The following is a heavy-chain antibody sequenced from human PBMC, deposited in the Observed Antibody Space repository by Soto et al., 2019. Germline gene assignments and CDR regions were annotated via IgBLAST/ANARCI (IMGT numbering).Heavy chain of an antibody. CDR1: GFTFINHV. D-gene: IGHD3-3*01. CDR2: INGGGGST. Sequence: PGWSLRLACAASGFTFINHVMNWVRQAPGKGLEWVSAINGGGGSTFYADSVKGRFTISRDNSKNTLYLQMHSLRADDTAVYYCANVPEYNFWSGYRYYFDYWGQGTLVTVSS. V-gene: IGHV3-23*01. J-gene: IGHJ4*02. CDR3: ANVPEYNFWSGYRYYFDY.